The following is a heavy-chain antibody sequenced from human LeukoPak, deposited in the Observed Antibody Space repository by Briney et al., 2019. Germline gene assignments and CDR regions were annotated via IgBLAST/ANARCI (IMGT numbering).Heavy chain of an antibody. CDR1: GYTFTSYY. J-gene: IGHJ6*02. CDR3: AIGHYYDSSGYWYYYYYGMGV. Sequence: GASVKVSCKASGYTFTSYYMHWVRQAPGQGLEWMGWMNPNSGNTGYAQKFQGRVTMTRNTSISTAYMELSSLRSEDTAVYYCAIGHYYDSSGYWYYYYYGMGVWGQGTTVTVSS. D-gene: IGHD3-22*01. CDR2: MNPNSGNT. V-gene: IGHV1-8*02.